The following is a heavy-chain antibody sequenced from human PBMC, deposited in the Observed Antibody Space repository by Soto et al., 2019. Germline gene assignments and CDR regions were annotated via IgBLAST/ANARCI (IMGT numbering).Heavy chain of an antibody. CDR3: ARGQGYSGSYFPRYYYYYGMDV. CDR1: GYTFTSYD. CDR2: MNPNSGNT. Sequence: ASVKVSCKASGYTFTSYDINWVRQATGQGLEWMGWMNPNSGNTGYTQKFQGRVTMTRNTSISTAYMELSSLRSEDTAVYYCARGQGYSGSYFPRYYYYYGMDVWGQGTTVTAP. V-gene: IGHV1-8*01. D-gene: IGHD1-26*01. J-gene: IGHJ6*02.